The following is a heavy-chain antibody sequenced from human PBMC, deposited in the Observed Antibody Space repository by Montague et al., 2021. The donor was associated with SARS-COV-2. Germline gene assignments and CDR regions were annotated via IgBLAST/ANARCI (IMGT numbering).Heavy chain of an antibody. Sequence: SETLSLTCAVYGGSVSDYYCSWIRQPPGKGLEWIGEINHSGSTNXNPSLKSRVTTSVDTSKNQFSLKVRSVTAADTAVYYCARGPVGVAARLRYYFDQWGQGTLVTVSS. CDR1: GGSVSDYY. J-gene: IGHJ4*02. CDR3: ARGPVGVAARLRYYFDQ. D-gene: IGHD6-6*01. V-gene: IGHV4-34*01. CDR2: INHSGST.